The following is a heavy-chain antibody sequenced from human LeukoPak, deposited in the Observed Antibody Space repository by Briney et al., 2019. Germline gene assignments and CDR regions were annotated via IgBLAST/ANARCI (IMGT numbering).Heavy chain of an antibody. Sequence: AGSLRLSCAASGFTFSNYAMNWVRQAPGKGLEWVSAISGSGDNTHYADSVRGRLTISRDKSKNTLYLQMNSLRAEDTAVYYCAKGCSYTNCYTSDYWGQGTLVTVSS. J-gene: IGHJ4*02. CDR3: AKGCSYTNCYTSDY. D-gene: IGHD2-2*02. CDR1: GFTFSNYA. CDR2: ISGSGDNT. V-gene: IGHV3-23*01.